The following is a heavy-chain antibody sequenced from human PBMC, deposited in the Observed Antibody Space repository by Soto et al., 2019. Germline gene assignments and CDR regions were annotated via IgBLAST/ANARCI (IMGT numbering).Heavy chain of an antibody. J-gene: IGHJ4*02. CDR2: IWYDGSNK. CDR3: ARDASGTYYFDY. D-gene: IGHD1-26*01. CDR1: GFTFSSYG. V-gene: IGHV3-33*01. Sequence: QVQLVESGGGVVQPGRSLRLSCAASGFTFSSYGMHWVRQAPGKGLGWVAVIWYDGSNKYYADSVTGRFTISRDNFKNTLYLQMTSLRAEDTTVYYCARDASGTYYFDYWGQGTLVTVAS.